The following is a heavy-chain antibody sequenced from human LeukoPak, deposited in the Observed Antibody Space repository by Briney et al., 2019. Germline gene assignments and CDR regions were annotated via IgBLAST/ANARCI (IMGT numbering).Heavy chain of an antibody. CDR1: GGSFSGYY. Sequence: SETLSLTCAVYGGSFSGYYWSWIRQPPGKGLEGSGEINHSGSTNYNPSLKSRVTISVDTSKNQFSLKLSSVTAADTAVYYCARGYYDSSGYYQPFDYWGQGTLVTVSS. CDR3: ARGYYDSSGYYQPFDY. V-gene: IGHV4-34*01. J-gene: IGHJ4*02. D-gene: IGHD3-22*01. CDR2: INHSGST.